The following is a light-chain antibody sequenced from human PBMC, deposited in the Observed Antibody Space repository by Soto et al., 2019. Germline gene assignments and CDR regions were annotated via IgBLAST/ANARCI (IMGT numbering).Light chain of an antibody. V-gene: IGKV1-39*01. CDR2: ATS. CDR3: QQRYSTQWT. CDR1: QDIRSY. Sequence: DIPMTQSPSSLSASVGDRVSITCRASQDIRSYLNWYQQKPGKAPELLIYATSNLQSGVPPRCSASGSLTDFTLTISSLQPEYFATYYCQQRYSTQWTSGQGTKVEIK. J-gene: IGKJ1*01.